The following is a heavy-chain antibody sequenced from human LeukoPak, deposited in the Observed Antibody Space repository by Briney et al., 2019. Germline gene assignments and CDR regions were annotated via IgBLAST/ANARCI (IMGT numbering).Heavy chain of an antibody. CDR3: ARETYYYPCDY. CDR2: IDPSDSYT. J-gene: IGHJ4*02. V-gene: IGHV5-10-1*01. D-gene: IGHD2/OR15-2a*01. Sequence: GESLKISCKGSGYSFTSYWISWVRQMPGEGLEWMGRIDPSDSYTNYSPSFQGHVTISADKSISTVYLQWSSLKASDTAMYYCARETYYYPCDYWGQGTLVTVSS. CDR1: GYSFTSYW.